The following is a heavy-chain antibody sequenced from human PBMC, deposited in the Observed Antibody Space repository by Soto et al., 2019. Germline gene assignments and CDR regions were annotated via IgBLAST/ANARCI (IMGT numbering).Heavy chain of an antibody. CDR2: INAGNGNT. CDR1: GYTFTSYA. CDR3: AXVGSATRMSIYYYGMDV. D-gene: IGHD5-12*01. V-gene: IGHV1-3*01. Sequence: ASVKVSCKASGYTFTSYAMHWVRQAPGQRLEWMGWINAGNGNTKYSQKFQGRVTITRDTSASTAYMELSSLRSEDTAVYYCAXVGSATRMSIYYYGMDVWGPGTTVTVSS. J-gene: IGHJ6*02.